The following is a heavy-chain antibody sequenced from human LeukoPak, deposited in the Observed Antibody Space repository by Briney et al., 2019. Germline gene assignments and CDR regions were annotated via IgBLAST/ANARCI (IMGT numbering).Heavy chain of an antibody. V-gene: IGHV4-61*02. CDR2: IYTSGST. CDR1: GGSTSSGRYY. J-gene: IGHJ2*01. CDR3: ARDRRHRGGYLDL. Sequence: PSQTLSLTCTVSGGSTSSGRYYWSWIRQPAGKGLEWIGRIYTSGSTNYNPSLKSRVTISVDMSKNQFSLKLSSVTAADTAVYYCARDRRHRGGYLDLWGRGTPVTVSS. D-gene: IGHD3-16*01.